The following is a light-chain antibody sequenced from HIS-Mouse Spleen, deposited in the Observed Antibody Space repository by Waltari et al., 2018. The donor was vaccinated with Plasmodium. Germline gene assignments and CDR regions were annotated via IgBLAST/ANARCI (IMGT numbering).Light chain of an antibody. V-gene: IGKV1-33*01. J-gene: IGKJ4*01. CDR1: QDISNY. Sequence: DIQMTQSPSSLSASVGDRVTITCQASQDISNYLNWYQQKPGKAPKLLIYDASNLETGVPSRSRGSGSGTDFTFTISSLQPEDIATYYCQQYDNLPLTFGGGTKVEIK. CDR3: QQYDNLPLT. CDR2: DAS.